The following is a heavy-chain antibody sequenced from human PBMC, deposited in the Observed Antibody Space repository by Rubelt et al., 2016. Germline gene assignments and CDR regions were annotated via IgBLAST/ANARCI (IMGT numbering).Heavy chain of an antibody. CDR2: ISSGGSYM. CDR1: GFTVISNY. Sequence: EVQLVESGGGLVKPGGSLRLSCAASGFTVISNYMSWVRQAPGKGLEWVSSISSGGSYMYYADSVKGRFTVSRDNAKNSLYLQVNSLTAEDTAAYFCARDRDIVVVPSGFDSWGLGTPVTVSS. CDR3: ARDRDIVVVPSGFDS. V-gene: IGHV3-21*01. D-gene: IGHD2-2*01. J-gene: IGHJ4*02.